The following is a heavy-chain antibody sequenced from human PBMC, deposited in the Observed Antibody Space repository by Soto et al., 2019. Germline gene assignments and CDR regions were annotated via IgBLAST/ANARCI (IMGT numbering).Heavy chain of an antibody. V-gene: IGHV3-7*01. CDR2: IKQDGSEK. CDR3: ATYSSGWYRGAFDI. D-gene: IGHD6-19*01. Sequence: GGSLRLSCAASGFTFSSYWMSWVRQAPGKGLEWVANIKQDGSEKYYVDSVKGRFTISRDNAKNSLYLQMNSLRAEDTAVYYCATYSSGWYRGAFDIWGQGTMVTVSS. CDR1: GFTFSSYW. J-gene: IGHJ3*02.